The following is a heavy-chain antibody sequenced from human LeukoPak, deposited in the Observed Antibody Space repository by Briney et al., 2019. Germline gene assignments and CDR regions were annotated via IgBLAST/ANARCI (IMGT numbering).Heavy chain of an antibody. Sequence: PGGSLRLSCAASGFTFSSYSMNWVRQAPGKGLEWVSSISYSDSYIYYADSVEGRFTISRDNAKNSLYLQMNSLRAEDTAVYYCARDRQAYDHYDWGQGTLVTVSS. V-gene: IGHV3-21*01. CDR1: GFTFSSYS. J-gene: IGHJ4*02. CDR2: ISYSDSYI. D-gene: IGHD3-3*01. CDR3: ARDRQAYDHYD.